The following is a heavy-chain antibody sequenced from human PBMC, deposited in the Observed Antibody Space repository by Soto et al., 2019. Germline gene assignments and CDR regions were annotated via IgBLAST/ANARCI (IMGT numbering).Heavy chain of an antibody. CDR3: ARDLMVAAAGKNWFDA. V-gene: IGHV1-18*01. J-gene: IGHJ5*02. Sequence: QIQLVQSGGEVKKPGASVRVSCKASDYIFGSYGISWVRQAPGQGLEWMGWISGYNGDTIYAQKYQDRVIMTTDTSTSTGYMELRSLKSDDTAVYYCARDLMVAAAGKNWFDAWGQGTLVAVSS. CDR2: ISGYNGDT. D-gene: IGHD6-13*01. CDR1: DYIFGSYG.